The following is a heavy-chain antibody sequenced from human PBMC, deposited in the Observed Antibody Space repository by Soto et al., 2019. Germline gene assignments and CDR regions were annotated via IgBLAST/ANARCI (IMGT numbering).Heavy chain of an antibody. CDR1: GYTFTSYG. CDR2: ISAYNGNT. J-gene: IGHJ4*02. Sequence: ASVKVSCKASGYTFTSYGISWGRQAPGQGLEWMGWISAYNGNTNYAQKLQGRVTMTTDTSTSTAYMELRSLRSDDTAVYYCARGDPYDILTGYFDYWGQGTLVTVSS. D-gene: IGHD3-9*01. V-gene: IGHV1-18*01. CDR3: ARGDPYDILTGYFDY.